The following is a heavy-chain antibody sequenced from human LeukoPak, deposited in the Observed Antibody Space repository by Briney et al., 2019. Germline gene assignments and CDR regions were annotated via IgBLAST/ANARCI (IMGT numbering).Heavy chain of an antibody. J-gene: IGHJ4*02. CDR1: GGSISSGDYY. V-gene: IGHV4-30-4*01. CDR2: IYYSGST. D-gene: IGHD3-22*01. CDR3: ARGYYYDSSGYSP. Sequence: SETLSLTCTVSGGSISSGDYYWSWIRQPPGKGLEWIGYIYYSGSTYYNPSLKSRVTISVDTSKNQFSLKLSSVTAADTAVYYCARGYYYDSSGYSPWGQGTLVTVSS.